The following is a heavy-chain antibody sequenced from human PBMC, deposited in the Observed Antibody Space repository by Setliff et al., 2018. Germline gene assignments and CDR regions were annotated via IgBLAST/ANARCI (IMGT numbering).Heavy chain of an antibody. CDR3: AKDIVVVQAATFDFWSGSYYMDV. CDR2: IKQDGSEK. CDR1: GFTFSSYG. D-gene: IGHD2-2*01. Sequence: GGSLRLSCAASGFTFSSYGMSWVRQAPGKGLEWVANIKQDGSEKYYVDSVKGRFTISRDNAKNSLYLQMNSLRAEDAAVYYCAKDIVVVQAATFDFWSGSYYMDVWGKGTTVTVSS. V-gene: IGHV3-7*01. J-gene: IGHJ6*03.